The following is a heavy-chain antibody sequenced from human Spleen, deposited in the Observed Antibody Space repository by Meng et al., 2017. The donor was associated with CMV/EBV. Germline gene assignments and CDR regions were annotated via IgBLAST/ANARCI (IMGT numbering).Heavy chain of an antibody. CDR1: GYTFTGYY. CDR3: ARNLCSSTSCYGMDV. Sequence: ASVKVSCKASGYTFTGYYMNWVRQAPGQGLESMGWINPNSGGTNYAQKFQGRVTMTRDTSISTAYMELSRLRSDDTAMYYCARNLCSSTSCYGMDVWGQGTTVTVSS. CDR2: INPNSGGT. V-gene: IGHV1-2*02. D-gene: IGHD2-2*01. J-gene: IGHJ6*02.